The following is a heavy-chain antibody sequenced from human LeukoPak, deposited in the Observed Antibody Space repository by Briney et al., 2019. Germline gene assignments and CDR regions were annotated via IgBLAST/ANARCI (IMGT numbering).Heavy chain of an antibody. J-gene: IGHJ4*02. V-gene: IGHV1-69*05. CDR1: GGTFSSYA. D-gene: IGHD6-13*01. CDR3: ARISYSSSSCGNFDY. Sequence: ASVKVSCKASGGTFSSYAISWVRQAPGQGLEWMGGIIPIFGTANYAQKFQGRVTITTDESTSTAYMELSSLRSEDTAVYYCARISYSSSSCGNFDYWGQGTLVTVSS. CDR2: IIPIFGTA.